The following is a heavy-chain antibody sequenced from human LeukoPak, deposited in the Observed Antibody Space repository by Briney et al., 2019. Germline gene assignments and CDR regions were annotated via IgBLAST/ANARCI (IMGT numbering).Heavy chain of an antibody. V-gene: IGHV1-24*01. CDR2: FDPEDGET. Sequence: ASVNVSCKVSGYTLTELSMHWVRQAPGKGLEWMGGFDPEDGETIYAQKFQGRVTMTEDTSTDTAYMELSSLRSEDTAVYYCATAPLYSSGTFDYWGQGTLVTVSS. D-gene: IGHD6-19*01. J-gene: IGHJ4*02. CDR3: ATAPLYSSGTFDY. CDR1: GYTLTELS.